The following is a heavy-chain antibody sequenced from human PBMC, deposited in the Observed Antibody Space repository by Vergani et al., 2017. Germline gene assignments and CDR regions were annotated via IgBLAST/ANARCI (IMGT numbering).Heavy chain of an antibody. Sequence: EVQLVESGGGLVQPGRSLRLSCAASGFTFDDYAMNWVRQAPGKGLEWVSGISWNSGSIGYADSVKGRFTISRDNAKNALYLQMNSLRAEDTALYYCAKGLGYCSGGSCAVAFDYWGQGTLVTVSS. V-gene: IGHV3-9*01. CDR3: AKGLGYCSGGSCAVAFDY. D-gene: IGHD2-15*01. J-gene: IGHJ4*02. CDR2: ISWNSGSI. CDR1: GFTFDDYA.